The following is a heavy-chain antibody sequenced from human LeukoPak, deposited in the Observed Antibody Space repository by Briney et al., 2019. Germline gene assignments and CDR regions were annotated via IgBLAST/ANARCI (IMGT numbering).Heavy chain of an antibody. D-gene: IGHD3-9*01. Sequence: SETLSLTCTVSGGTLSSYYWSWIRQSPGKRLELIGHIYYTGSTFYNPSLLSRGTISLHKSKNEFSLKLTSVTAADTAVYYCESFSWDCSTASCHLTHWGQGALVTVSS. V-gene: IGHV4-59*01. J-gene: IGHJ4*02. CDR3: ESFSWDCSTASCHLTH. CDR2: IYYTGST. CDR1: GGTLSSYY.